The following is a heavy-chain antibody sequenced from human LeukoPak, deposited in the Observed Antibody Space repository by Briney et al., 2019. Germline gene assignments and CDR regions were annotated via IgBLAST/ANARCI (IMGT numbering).Heavy chain of an antibody. J-gene: IGHJ5*02. V-gene: IGHV3-23*01. Sequence: QPGGSLRLSCAASGFTFSAYGMTWVRQAPGKGLECVSAVSNNGGSTYYADSVKGRFTISRDNSKNTLYLQMNSLRAEDTAVYYCAGRGIAHSWGQGTLVTVSS. CDR1: GFTFSAYG. CDR3: AGRGIAHS. CDR2: VSNNGGST. D-gene: IGHD6-13*01.